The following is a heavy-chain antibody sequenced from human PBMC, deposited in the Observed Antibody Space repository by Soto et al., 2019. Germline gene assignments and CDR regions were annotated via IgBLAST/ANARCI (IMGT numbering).Heavy chain of an antibody. CDR2: TSYDGSNK. CDR1: GFTFSSYA. CDR3: ARSWDCSGGSCYPKTEYFQH. V-gene: IGHV3-30-3*01. Sequence: PGGSLRLSCAASGFTFSSYAMHWVRQAPGKGLEWVAVTSYDGSNKYYADSVKGRFTISRDNSKNTLYLQMNSLRAEDTAVYYCARSWDCSGGSCYPKTEYFQHWGQGTLVTVSS. J-gene: IGHJ1*01. D-gene: IGHD2-15*01.